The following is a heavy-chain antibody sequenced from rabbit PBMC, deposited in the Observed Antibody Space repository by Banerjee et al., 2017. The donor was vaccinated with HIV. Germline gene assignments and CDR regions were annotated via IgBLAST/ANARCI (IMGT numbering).Heavy chain of an antibody. J-gene: IGHJ4*01. CDR3: VRDSEVVGYYHLFDL. V-gene: IGHV1S43*01. CDR1: GFSFSSGYY. D-gene: IGHD3-1*01. CDR2: IGTGSGST. Sequence: QQQLEESGGGLVRPGASLTLTCKASGFSFSSGYYMCWVRQAPGKGLEWIGCIGTGSGSTWYASWAKGRFTISNNTTQNTLYLQLNSLTAAATATYFCVRDSEVVGYYHLFDLWGPGTLVTVS.